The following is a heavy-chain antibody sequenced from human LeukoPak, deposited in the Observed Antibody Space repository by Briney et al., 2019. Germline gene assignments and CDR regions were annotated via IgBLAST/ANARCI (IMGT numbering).Heavy chain of an antibody. J-gene: IGHJ5*02. D-gene: IGHD3-9*01. V-gene: IGHV3-48*01. CDR3: ARDLFDWRSSPDL. CDR2: ISSSSSTI. CDR1: GFTFSSYS. Sequence: PGGXLRLSCAASGFTFSSYSMKWVRQAPGKGVEWVSYISSSSSTIYYADSVKGRFTISRDNANNSLYLQMNSLRAEDTAVYYCARDLFDWRSSPDLWGQGTLVTVSS.